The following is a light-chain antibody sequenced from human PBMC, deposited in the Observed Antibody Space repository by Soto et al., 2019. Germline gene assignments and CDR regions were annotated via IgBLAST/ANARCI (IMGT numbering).Light chain of an antibody. CDR1: QTVSKF. CDR3: QQTYTLPRT. V-gene: IGKV1-39*01. CDR2: TTS. J-gene: IGKJ1*01. Sequence: DIQMTQSPSSLSASVGDRFTISCRASQTVSKFVNWYQQKPGKVPTLLIFTTSTLHSGVPSRFSGSGSGTEFTLTINGLQPEDFATYYCQQTYTLPRTFAQGTKVDIK.